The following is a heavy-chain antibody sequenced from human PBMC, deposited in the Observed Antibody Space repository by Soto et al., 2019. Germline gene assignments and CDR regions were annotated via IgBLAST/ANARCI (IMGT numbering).Heavy chain of an antibody. V-gene: IGHV3-11*01. CDR1: GFTFSDYY. CDR2: ITNSGRTI. D-gene: IGHD3-9*01. J-gene: IGHJ6*02. CDR3: ARDSHYDILTRRWYGMDV. Sequence: PGGSLRLSCVASGFTFSDYYMSWIRQAPGKGLEWVSYITNSGRTIYYADSVKGRFTISRDNTKNSLFLQMNSLRAEDMADYYCARDSHYDILTRRWYGMDVWGQGTTVTVSS.